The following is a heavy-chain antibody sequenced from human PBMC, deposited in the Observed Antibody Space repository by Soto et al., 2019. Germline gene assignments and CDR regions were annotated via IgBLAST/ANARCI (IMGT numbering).Heavy chain of an antibody. Sequence: QVQLVQSGAEVKKPGASVKVSCKASGYTFTSYGISWVRQAPGQGLEWMGWISAYNGNTNYAQKLQGRVTMTTDTSTSTAYMELRSLRSDDTAVCYCASSSYYDFWSGYSPYYYGMDVWGQGTTVTVSS. CDR3: ASSSYYDFWSGYSPYYYGMDV. J-gene: IGHJ6*02. V-gene: IGHV1-18*04. CDR1: GYTFTSYG. CDR2: ISAYNGNT. D-gene: IGHD3-3*01.